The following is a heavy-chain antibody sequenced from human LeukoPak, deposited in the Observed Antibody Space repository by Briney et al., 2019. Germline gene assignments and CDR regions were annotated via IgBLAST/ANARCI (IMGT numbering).Heavy chain of an antibody. D-gene: IGHD6-13*01. J-gene: IGHJ4*02. CDR2: INPNSGGT. CDR1: GYTFTGYY. Sequence: ASVKVSCKASGYTFTGYYMHWVRQAPGQGLEWMGWINPNSGGTNYAQKFQGRVTMTRDTSISTACMELSRLRSDDTAVYYCARAFHARAAAGTQGVDYWGQGTLVTVSS. CDR3: ARAFHARAAAGTQGVDY. V-gene: IGHV1-2*02.